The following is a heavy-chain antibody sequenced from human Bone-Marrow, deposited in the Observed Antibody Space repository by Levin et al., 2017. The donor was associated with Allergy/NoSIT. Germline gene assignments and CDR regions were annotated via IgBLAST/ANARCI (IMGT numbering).Heavy chain of an antibody. CDR2: IYYSGNS. D-gene: IGHD4-17*01. CDR3: ARGHVNGDYFDF. CDR1: GGSISIGGYY. Sequence: SQTLSLTCTVSGGSISIGGYYWTWIRQHPGKGLEWIAYIYYSGNSYYNPSLKSRVTISVDTSKNQFSLKVSSVSAADTAVYYCARGHVNGDYFDFWGQGTLVTVSS. J-gene: IGHJ4*02. V-gene: IGHV4-31*03.